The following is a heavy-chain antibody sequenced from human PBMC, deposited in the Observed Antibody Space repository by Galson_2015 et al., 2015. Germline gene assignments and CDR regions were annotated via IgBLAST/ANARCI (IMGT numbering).Heavy chain of an antibody. CDR3: ARGGYCSSTSCYLNWFDP. J-gene: IGHJ5*02. CDR2: IYHSGST. V-gene: IGHV4-4*02. Sequence: ETLSLTCAVSGGSISSSNWWSWVRQPPGKGLEWIGEIYHSGSTNYNPSLKSRVTISVDKSKNQFSLKLSSVTAADTAVYYCARGGYCSSTSCYLNWFDPWGQGTLVTVSS. D-gene: IGHD2-2*01. CDR1: GGSISSSNW.